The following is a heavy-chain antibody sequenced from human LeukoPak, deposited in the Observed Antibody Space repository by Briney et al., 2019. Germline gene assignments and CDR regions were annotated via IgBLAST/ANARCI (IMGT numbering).Heavy chain of an antibody. V-gene: IGHV3-30*18. CDR3: AKDSSSWYVVLTPDY. D-gene: IGHD6-13*01. CDR2: ISYDGSNK. J-gene: IGHJ4*02. Sequence: GGSLRLSCAASGFTFSSYGMHWVRQAPGKGLGWVAVISYDGSNKYYADSVKGRFTISRDNSKNTLYLQMNSLRAEDTAVYYCAKDSSSWYVVLTPDYWGQGTLVTVSS. CDR1: GFTFSSYG.